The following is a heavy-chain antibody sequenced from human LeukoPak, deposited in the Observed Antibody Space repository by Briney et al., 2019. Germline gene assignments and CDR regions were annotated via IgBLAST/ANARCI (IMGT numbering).Heavy chain of an antibody. J-gene: IGHJ4*02. CDR1: GFTPGDYA. V-gene: IGHV3-49*04. CDR3: TRMGRGYSYGFLDY. D-gene: IGHD5-18*01. Sequence: PGGSLRLSCTASGFTPGDYAMSWVRQAPGKGLEWVGFIRSKAYGGTTEYAASVKGRFTISRDDSKSIAYLQMNSLKTEDTAVYYCTRMGRGYSYGFLDYWGQGTLVTVSS. CDR2: IRSKAYGGTT.